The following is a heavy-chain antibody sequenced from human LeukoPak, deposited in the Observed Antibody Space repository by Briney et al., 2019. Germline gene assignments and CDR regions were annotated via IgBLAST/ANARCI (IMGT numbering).Heavy chain of an antibody. CDR1: GFTFSSDA. CDR3: AKRGYYDFWTGPTDDY. D-gene: IGHD3-3*01. Sequence: GGSLRLSCAASGFTFSSDAMSWVRQAPGEGLEWVSAISGSGGSTYYADSVKGRFTISRDNSKNTLYLQMNSLRAEDTAVYSCAKRGYYDFWTGPTDDYWGQGTLVTVSS. J-gene: IGHJ4*02. V-gene: IGHV3-23*01. CDR2: ISGSGGST.